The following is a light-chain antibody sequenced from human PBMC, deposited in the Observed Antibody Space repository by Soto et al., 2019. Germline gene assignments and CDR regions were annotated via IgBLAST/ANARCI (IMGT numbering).Light chain of an antibody. CDR2: EVS. Sequence: QSALTQPASVSGSPGQSITISCTGTSSDIGGYNYVSWYQQHPGKAPKLMVYEVSNRPSGVSNRFSGSKSGNTAFLTISGLQAEDEADYYCNSYTSSSTLYVFGTGTKLTVL. V-gene: IGLV2-14*01. CDR1: SSDIGGYNY. J-gene: IGLJ1*01. CDR3: NSYTSSSTLYV.